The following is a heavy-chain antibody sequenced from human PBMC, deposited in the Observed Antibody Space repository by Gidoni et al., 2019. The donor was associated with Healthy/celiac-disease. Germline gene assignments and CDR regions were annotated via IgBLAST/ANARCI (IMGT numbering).Heavy chain of an antibody. CDR1: GFTFSSYG. J-gene: IGHJ1*01. D-gene: IGHD4-17*01. V-gene: IGHV3-30*18. CDR2: ISYDGSNK. CDR3: AKEAYGDYGGYFQH. Sequence: QVHLVESGGGVVQPGRSLRLSCAASGFTFSSYGMHWVRQAPGKGLEWVAVISYDGSNKYYADSVKGRFTISRDNSKNTLYLQMNSLRAEDTAVYYCAKEAYGDYGGYFQHWGQGTLVTVSS.